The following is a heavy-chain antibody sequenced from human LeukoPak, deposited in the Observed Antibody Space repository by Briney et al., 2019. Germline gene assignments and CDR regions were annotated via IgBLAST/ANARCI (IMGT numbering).Heavy chain of an antibody. CDR2: ISGSSSSSDGGAK. CDR3: ARCTASCYANAFDV. D-gene: IGHD2-2*01. Sequence: GGSLRLSCTASGFTFSTYSMNWVRQAPGRGLEWVSYISGSSSSSDGGAKQYADSVKGRFTISRDNSKKTLYLQMNSLRPEDTAVYYCARCTASCYANAFDVWGQGTLLTVSS. J-gene: IGHJ3*01. V-gene: IGHV3-48*01. CDR1: GFTFSTYS.